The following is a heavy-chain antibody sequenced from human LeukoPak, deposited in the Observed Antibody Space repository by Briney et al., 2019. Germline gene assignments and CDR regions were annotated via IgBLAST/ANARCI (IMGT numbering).Heavy chain of an antibody. J-gene: IGHJ4*02. CDR1: GGSFSGYY. CDR3: ARGYGSGFAY. Sequence: SETLSLTCAVYGGSFSGYYWSWIRQSPGKGLEWIGEINQSGSTNHNPSLKSRVTISVDTSKNQFSLKVSSVTAADTAVYYCARGYGSGFAYWGQGTLVAVSS. D-gene: IGHD3-10*01. V-gene: IGHV4-34*01. CDR2: INQSGST.